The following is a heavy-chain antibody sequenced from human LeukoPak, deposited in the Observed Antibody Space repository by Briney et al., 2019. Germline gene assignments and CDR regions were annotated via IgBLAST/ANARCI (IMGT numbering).Heavy chain of an antibody. Sequence: ASVKVSCKASGYTFTGYYMHWVRQAPGQGLEWMGWINPNSGGTNYAQKFQGRVTMTRDTSISTAYMELSRLRSDDTAVYYCARDCDDYGSGSPCDYWGQGTLVTVSS. D-gene: IGHD3-10*01. CDR1: GYTFTGYY. CDR2: INPNSGGT. J-gene: IGHJ4*02. CDR3: ARDCDDYGSGSPCDY. V-gene: IGHV1-2*02.